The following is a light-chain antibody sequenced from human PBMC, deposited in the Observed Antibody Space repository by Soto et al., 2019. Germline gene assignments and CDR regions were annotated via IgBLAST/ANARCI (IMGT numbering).Light chain of an antibody. V-gene: IGKV3-20*01. CDR3: QQYGSSPRLT. Sequence: EIVLTQSPGTLSLSPGERATLSCRASQSVSSNYLAWYQQKPGQAPRLLIYNASSRATGIPDRFSGSGSGTDFTLTISRLEPEDFAVYYCQQYGSSPRLTFGGGTKVDIK. J-gene: IGKJ4*01. CDR1: QSVSSNY. CDR2: NAS.